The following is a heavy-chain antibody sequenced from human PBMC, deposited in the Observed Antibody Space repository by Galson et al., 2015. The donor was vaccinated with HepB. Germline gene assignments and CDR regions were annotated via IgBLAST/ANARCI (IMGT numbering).Heavy chain of an antibody. J-gene: IGHJ6*02. V-gene: IGHV3-9*01. D-gene: IGHD4-23*01. Sequence: SLRLSCAASGFTFDDYAMHWVRQAPGRGLEWVSGISWNSGSIGYADSVKGRFTISRDNAKNSLYLQMNSLRAEDTALYYCAKDMNDNSQSEYYYGMDVWGQGTTVTVSS. CDR1: GFTFDDYA. CDR3: AKDMNDNSQSEYYYGMDV. CDR2: ISWNSGSI.